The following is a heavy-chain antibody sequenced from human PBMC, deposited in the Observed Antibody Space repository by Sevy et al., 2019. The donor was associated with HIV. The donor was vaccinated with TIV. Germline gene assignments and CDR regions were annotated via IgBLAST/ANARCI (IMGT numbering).Heavy chain of an antibody. D-gene: IGHD3-9*01. Sequence: GGSLRLSCAASGFTFSSYSMNWVRQAPGKGLEWVSSISSSSYLYYADSVKGRFTISRDNAKNSLYLQMNSLRAEDTAVYYCARDDDILVGYFFDDWGKGTLVTVSS. J-gene: IGHJ4*02. CDR1: GFTFSSYS. CDR3: ARDDDILVGYFFDD. V-gene: IGHV3-21*01. CDR2: ISSSSYL.